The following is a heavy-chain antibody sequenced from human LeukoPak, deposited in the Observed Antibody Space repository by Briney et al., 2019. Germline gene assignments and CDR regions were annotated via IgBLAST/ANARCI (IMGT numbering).Heavy chain of an antibody. CDR1: GGSFSGYY. CDR2: INHSGST. J-gene: IGHJ4*02. D-gene: IGHD3-10*01. CDR3: ASSITMVRGVYFDY. V-gene: IGHV4-34*01. Sequence: SETLSLTCAVYGGSFSGYYWSWIRQPPGKGLEWIGEINHSGSTNYNPSLKSRVTISVDTSKNQFSLKLSSVTAADTAVYYCASSITMVRGVYFDYWGQGTLVTVSS.